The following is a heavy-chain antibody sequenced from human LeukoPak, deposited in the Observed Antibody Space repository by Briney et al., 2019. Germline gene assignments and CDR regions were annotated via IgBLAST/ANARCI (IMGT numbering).Heavy chain of an antibody. CDR2: INPNSGGT. V-gene: IGHV1-2*06. CDR3: VSRATVTTSFDY. CDR1: GYTFTGYH. D-gene: IGHD4-11*01. J-gene: IGHJ4*02. Sequence: ASVKVSCKASGYTFTGYHMHWVRQAPGQGLEWMGRINPNSGGTNYAQKFQGRVTMTRDTSISTAYMEPSRLRSDDTAVYYCVSRATVTTSFDYWGQGTLVTVSS.